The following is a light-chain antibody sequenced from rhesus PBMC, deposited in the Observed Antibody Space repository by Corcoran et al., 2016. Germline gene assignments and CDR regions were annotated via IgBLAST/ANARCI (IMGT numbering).Light chain of an antibody. J-gene: IGKJ1*01. CDR1: QSVGSY. Sequence: ETVVTQSPATLSLSPGERATLSCRASQSVGSYLAWYQQKPGQAPRLLIYGPSSRATGIPNRCSCRGYGTAFTLTLSSLEPEDVGVYYCQQSSNLWTFGQGTKVEIK. CDR2: GPS. V-gene: IGKV3-24*04. CDR3: QQSSNLWT.